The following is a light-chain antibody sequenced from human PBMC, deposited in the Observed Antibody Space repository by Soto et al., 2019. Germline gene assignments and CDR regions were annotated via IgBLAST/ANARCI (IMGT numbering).Light chain of an antibody. CDR3: AAWDDSLSVVYV. CDR2: SNN. V-gene: IGLV1-44*01. J-gene: IGLJ1*01. Sequence: QSVLTQPPSASGTPGQRVTISCSGSSSNIGSNTVNWYQHLPGTAPKLLIYSNNQRPSGVPDRFSGSKSGTSASLAISGLRSEDEADYYCAAWDDSLSVVYVFGTGTKLTVL. CDR1: SSNIGSNT.